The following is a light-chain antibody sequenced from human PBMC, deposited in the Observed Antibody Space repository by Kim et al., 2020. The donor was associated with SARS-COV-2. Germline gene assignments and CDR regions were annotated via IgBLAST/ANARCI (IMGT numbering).Light chain of an antibody. J-gene: IGKJ4*01. Sequence: ASAGDRVTITCRASQSINTWLAWYQQRPGKAPELLIYQASRLHTGVSSRFSGSGSGTEFTLTISSLQPDDFATYYCQQYNTYLLTFGGGTKVDIK. CDR2: QAS. CDR3: QQYNTYLLT. V-gene: IGKV1-5*03. CDR1: QSINTW.